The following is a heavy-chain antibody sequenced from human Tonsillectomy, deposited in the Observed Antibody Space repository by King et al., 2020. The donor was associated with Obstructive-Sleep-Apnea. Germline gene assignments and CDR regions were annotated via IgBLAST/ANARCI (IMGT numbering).Heavy chain of an antibody. Sequence: VQLVESGGDLVQPGGSLRLSCAASGFDTSYMSWIRQAPGKGLEWVSVIYSGGYTFYADSVRGRFTISRHNSNNTLSLQMNSLRPEDTAVYYCATANTDYHPNWYFDHWGRGTLVTVSS. V-gene: IGHV3-53*04. CDR3: ATANTDYHPNWYFDH. D-gene: IGHD4-11*01. CDR2: IYSGGYT. J-gene: IGHJ2*01. CDR1: GFDTSY.